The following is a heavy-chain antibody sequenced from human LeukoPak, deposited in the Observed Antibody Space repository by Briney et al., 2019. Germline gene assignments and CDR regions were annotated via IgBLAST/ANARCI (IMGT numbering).Heavy chain of an antibody. Sequence: PGGSLRLSCAASGFTFSSYGMHWVRQAPGKGLEWVAFIRYDGSNKYYADSVKGRFTISRDNSKNTLYLQMNSLRAEDTAVYYCAKDREGYSSSWCFDYWGQGTLVTVSS. CDR1: GFTFSSYG. D-gene: IGHD6-13*01. J-gene: IGHJ4*02. CDR3: AKDREGYSSSWCFDY. CDR2: IRYDGSNK. V-gene: IGHV3-30*02.